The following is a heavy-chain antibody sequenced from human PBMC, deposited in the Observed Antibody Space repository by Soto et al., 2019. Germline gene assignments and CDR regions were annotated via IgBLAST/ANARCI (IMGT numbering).Heavy chain of an antibody. CDR3: TSAAWFPYGSFY. CDR2: ISSSGSTA. V-gene: IGHV3-48*03. Sequence: PGGSLRLSCAASGFTFSRFELHWVRQAPGKGLEWISYISSSGSTAYYASSVEGRFTISRDNANNSVYLQMDSLRAEDTALYYCTSAAWFPYGSFYWGQGALVTVSS. CDR1: GFTFSRFE. D-gene: IGHD3-10*01. J-gene: IGHJ4*02.